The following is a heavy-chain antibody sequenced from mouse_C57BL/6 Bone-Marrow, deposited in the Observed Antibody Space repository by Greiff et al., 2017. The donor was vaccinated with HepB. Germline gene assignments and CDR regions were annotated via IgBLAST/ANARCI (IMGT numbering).Heavy chain of an antibody. D-gene: IGHD1-1*01. CDR2: ISNLAYSI. Sequence: EVKLMESGGGLVQPGGSLKLSCAASGFTFSDYGMAWVRQAPRKGPEWVAFISNLAYSIYYADTVTGRFTISRGNAKNTLYLEMSSLRSEDTAMYYCTRRITTGDDWYFDVWGTGTTVTVSS. V-gene: IGHV5-15*01. CDR1: GFTFSDYG. CDR3: TRRITTGDDWYFDV. J-gene: IGHJ1*03.